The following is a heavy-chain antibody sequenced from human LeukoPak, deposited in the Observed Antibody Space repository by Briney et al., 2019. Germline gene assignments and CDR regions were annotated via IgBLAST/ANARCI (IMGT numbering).Heavy chain of an antibody. CDR3: ARETMGGAVAGTNWFDP. J-gene: IGHJ5*02. CDR1: GFTFSSYG. D-gene: IGHD6-19*01. Sequence: GSLRLSCAASGFTFSSYGMHWVRQAPGKGLEWVAVIWYDGSNKYYADSVKGRFTISRDNSKNTLYLQMNSLRAEDTAVYYCARETMGGAVAGTNWFDPWGQGTLVTVSS. V-gene: IGHV3-33*01. CDR2: IWYDGSNK.